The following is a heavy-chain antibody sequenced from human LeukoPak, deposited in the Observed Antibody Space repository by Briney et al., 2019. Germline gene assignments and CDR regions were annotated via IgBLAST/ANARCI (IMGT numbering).Heavy chain of an antibody. CDR2: INHSGST. Sequence: SETLSLTCAVYGGSFSGYYWSWIRQPPGKGLEWIGEINHSGSTNYNPSLKSRVTISVDTSKNQFSLKLSSVTAADTAVYYRARGSLLRYGMDVWGQGTTVTVSS. CDR3: ARGSLLRYGMDV. CDR1: GGSFSGYY. J-gene: IGHJ6*02. V-gene: IGHV4-34*01. D-gene: IGHD3-3*01.